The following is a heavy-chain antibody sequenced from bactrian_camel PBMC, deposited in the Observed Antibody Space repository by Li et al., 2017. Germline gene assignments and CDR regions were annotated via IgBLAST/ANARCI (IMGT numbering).Heavy chain of an antibody. CDR3: AARRTAIAGWCRFSSGNEYYY. J-gene: IGHJ4*01. Sequence: HVQLVESGGGAVQAGGSPILSCAVSGNTGSRHLMAWFRQATGKEREAVAGIYVGTGNTVYADSVKGRFTISQDNARNTLYLQMNSLKPEDTATYYCAARRTAIAGWCRFSSGNEYYYWGQGTQVTVS. D-gene: IGHD6*01. CDR2: IYVGTGNT. V-gene: IGHV3-2*01. CDR1: GNTGSRHL.